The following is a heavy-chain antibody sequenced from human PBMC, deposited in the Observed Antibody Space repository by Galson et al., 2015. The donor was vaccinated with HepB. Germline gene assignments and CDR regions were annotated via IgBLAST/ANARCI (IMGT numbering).Heavy chain of an antibody. D-gene: IGHD6-19*01. J-gene: IGHJ4*02. CDR2: VDPEDGET. V-gene: IGHV1-69-2*01. CDR1: GYTFTDYY. CDR3: NLERAVAGTVRVY. Sequence: VKVSCKVSGYTFTDYYMHWVQQAPGKGLEWMGLVDPEDGETIYAEKFQGRVTITADTSTDTAYMELSSLRSEDTAVYYCNLERAVAGTVRVYWGQGTLVTVSS.